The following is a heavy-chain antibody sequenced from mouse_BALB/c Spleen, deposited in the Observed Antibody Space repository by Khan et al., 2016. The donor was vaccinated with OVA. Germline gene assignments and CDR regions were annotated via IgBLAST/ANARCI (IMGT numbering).Heavy chain of an antibody. CDR1: GYTFTDYA. V-gene: IGHV1S137*01. J-gene: IGHJ4*01. CDR2: ISTYYGDA. Sequence: QVQLQQSGAELVRPEVSVKISCKGSGYTFTDYAMHWVKQSHAKSLEWIGVISTYYGDANYSQQFKGKATMTVDKSSNTAYMDLARLTSEDSAIYYCARGGLALYTMDYWGQGTSVTVSS. CDR3: ARGGLALYTMDY.